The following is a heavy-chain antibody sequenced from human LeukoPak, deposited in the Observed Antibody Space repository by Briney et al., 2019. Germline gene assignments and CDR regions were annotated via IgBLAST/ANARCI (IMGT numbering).Heavy chain of an antibody. V-gene: IGHV1-18*01. D-gene: IGHD4-17*01. CDR1: GYTFTTYG. CDR2: ISAFDGNT. Sequence: ASVKVSCKASGYTFTTYGISWVRQAPGQGLEWMGWISAFDGNTNYAQKFQGRVIMTTDTSTSTAYMELRSLRSDDTAVYYCARGLTTVTTSPFDDWGQGTLVTVSS. CDR3: ARGLTTVTTSPFDD. J-gene: IGHJ4*02.